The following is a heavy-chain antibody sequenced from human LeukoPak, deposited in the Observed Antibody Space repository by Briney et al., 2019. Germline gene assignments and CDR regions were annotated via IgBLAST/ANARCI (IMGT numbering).Heavy chain of an antibody. CDR1: GFTFSSYG. Sequence: GGSLRLSCAASGFTFSSYGMSWVRQAPGEGLEWVSAISGSGGSTYYADSVKGRFTISRDNSKNTLYLQMNSLRAEDTAVYYCAKDRTLTGYLVWGQGTLVTVSS. V-gene: IGHV3-23*01. CDR3: AKDRTLTGYLV. CDR2: ISGSGGST. D-gene: IGHD3-9*01. J-gene: IGHJ4*02.